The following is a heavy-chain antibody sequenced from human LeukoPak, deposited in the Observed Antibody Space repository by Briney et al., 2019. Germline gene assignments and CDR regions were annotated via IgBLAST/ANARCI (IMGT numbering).Heavy chain of an antibody. V-gene: IGHV1-18*01. CDR1: GYTFTSYG. CDR2: ISAYNGNT. J-gene: IGHJ6*02. CDR3: ARDSLYSSGWYTPYYYYGMDV. Sequence: ASVKVSCKASGYTFTSYGISWVRQAPGQGLEWMGWISAYNGNTNYAQKLQGRVTMTTDTSTSTAHMELRSLRSDDTAVYYCARDSLYSSGWYTPYYYYGMDVWGQGTTVTVSS. D-gene: IGHD6-19*01.